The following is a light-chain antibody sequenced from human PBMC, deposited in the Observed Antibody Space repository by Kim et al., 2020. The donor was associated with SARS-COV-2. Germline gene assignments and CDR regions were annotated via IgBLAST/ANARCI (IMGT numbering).Light chain of an antibody. CDR1: QDISYS. V-gene: IGKV1-8*01. J-gene: IGKJ4*01. CDR2: DAF. Sequence: ASAGDRVTITCRASQDISYSLAWYQHKPGKAPELLIYDAFTLQSGVSPRFSGSRSGTDFTLTISRLQSEDFATYYCPQHNIYPLTFGGGTKVDIK. CDR3: PQHNIYPLT.